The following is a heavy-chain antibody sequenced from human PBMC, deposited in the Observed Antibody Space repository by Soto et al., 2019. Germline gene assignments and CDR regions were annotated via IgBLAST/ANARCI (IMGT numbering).Heavy chain of an antibody. CDR1: GGSISSNY. J-gene: IGHJ5*02. CDR3: ARETYGDYVGYLDP. CDR2: IYYSGST. Sequence: PSETLSLTCTVSGGSISSNYWSWIRQPPGKGLEWIGYIYYSGSTNYNPSLKSRVIISVDRSKNQFSLKVRSVTAADTAVYYCARETYGDYVGYLDPWGQGILVTVS. V-gene: IGHV4-59*12. D-gene: IGHD4-17*01.